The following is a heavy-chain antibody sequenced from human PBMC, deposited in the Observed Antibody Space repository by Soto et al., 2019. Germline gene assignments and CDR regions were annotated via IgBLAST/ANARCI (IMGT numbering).Heavy chain of an antibody. V-gene: IGHV3-23*01. Sequence: EVQLLESGGGLGQPGGSLRLSCAASGFTFSSYAMNWVRQAPGKGLEWVSVISGSGGSTYYADSVKGRFTISRDNSKNTLYLQMNSLRAEDTAVYYCARRSSGWYFDYWGQGTLVTVSS. CDR3: ARRSSGWYFDY. J-gene: IGHJ4*02. CDR1: GFTFSSYA. D-gene: IGHD6-19*01. CDR2: ISGSGGST.